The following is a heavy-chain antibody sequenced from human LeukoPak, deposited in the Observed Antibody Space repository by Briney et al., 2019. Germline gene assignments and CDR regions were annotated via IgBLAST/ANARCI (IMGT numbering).Heavy chain of an antibody. CDR2: IYYSGST. D-gene: IGHD3-22*01. CDR3: ARIDYYDSSGPAY. Sequence: PSETLSLTCTVSGGFISSSSYYWGWIRQPPGKGLEWIGSIYYSGSTYYNPSLKSRVTISVDTSKNQFSLKLSSVTAADTAVYYCARIDYYDSSGPAYWGQGTLVTVSS. J-gene: IGHJ4*02. CDR1: GGFISSSSYY. V-gene: IGHV4-39*07.